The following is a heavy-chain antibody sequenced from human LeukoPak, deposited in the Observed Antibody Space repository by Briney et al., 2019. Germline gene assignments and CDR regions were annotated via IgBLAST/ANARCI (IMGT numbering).Heavy chain of an antibody. CDR1: DGSISDYY. V-gene: IGHV4-59*08. J-gene: IGHJ4*02. Sequence: PSETLSLTCTVSDGSISDYYWSWIRQLPGKGLEWIGYISNSGSTNHNPSLKSRVTISVDTSKNQFSLKLSSVTAADTAVYYCAKSSGWYFDHWGQGTLVTVSP. CDR3: AKSSGWYFDH. CDR2: ISNSGST. D-gene: IGHD6-19*01.